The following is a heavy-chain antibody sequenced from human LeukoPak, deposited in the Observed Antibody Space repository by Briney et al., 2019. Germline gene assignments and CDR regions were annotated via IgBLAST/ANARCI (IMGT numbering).Heavy chain of an antibody. CDR2: ISYDGSNK. D-gene: IGHD2-2*01. V-gene: IGHV3-30-3*01. CDR1: GFTFSSYA. J-gene: IGHJ5*02. CDR3: AREGYCSSTSCYPTLNWFDP. Sequence: PGGSLRLSCAASGFTFSSYAMHWVRQAPGEGLEWVAVISYDGSNKYYADSVKGRFTISRDNSKNTLYLQMNSLRAEDTAVYYCAREGYCSSTSCYPTLNWFDPWGQGTLVTVSS.